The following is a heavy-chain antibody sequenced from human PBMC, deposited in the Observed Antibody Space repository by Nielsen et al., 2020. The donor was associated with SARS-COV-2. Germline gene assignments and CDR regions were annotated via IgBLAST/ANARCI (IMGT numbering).Heavy chain of an antibody. D-gene: IGHD3-22*01. J-gene: IGHJ4*02. Sequence: SETLSLTCTVSGGSISSGDYYWSWIRQPPGKGLEWIGYIYYSGSTYYNPSLKSRVTMSVDTSKNQFSLKLSSVTAADTAVYYCARGVGYYDSSGYHFDYWGQGTLVTVSS. CDR2: IYYSGST. CDR1: GGSISSGDYY. CDR3: ARGVGYYDSSGYHFDY. V-gene: IGHV4-30-4*01.